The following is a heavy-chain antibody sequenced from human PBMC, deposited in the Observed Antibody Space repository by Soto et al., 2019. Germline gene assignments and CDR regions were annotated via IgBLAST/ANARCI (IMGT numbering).Heavy chain of an antibody. V-gene: IGHV1-2*04. CDR1: GYTFTGYY. CDR3: AREGYCSSTSCYNYYYYGMDV. CDR2: INPNSGGT. Sequence: ASVKVSCKASGYTFTGYYMHWVRQAPGQGLEWMGWINPNSGGTNYAQKFQGWVTMTRDTSISTAYMELSRLRSNDTAVYYCAREGYCSSTSCYNYYYYGMDVWGQGTTVTVSS. J-gene: IGHJ6*02. D-gene: IGHD2-2*01.